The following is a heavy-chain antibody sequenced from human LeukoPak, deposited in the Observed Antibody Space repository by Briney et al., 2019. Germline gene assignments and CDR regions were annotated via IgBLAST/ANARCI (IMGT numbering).Heavy chain of an antibody. CDR2: ISGSGGST. J-gene: IGHJ4*02. CDR1: GFTFSSYA. Sequence: GGSLRLSCAASGFTFSSYAMSWVRQAPGKGLEWVSAISGSGGSTYYADSVKGRFTISRDNSKNTLYLQTNSLRAEDTAVYYCAKDLESDFGPPSGGQGTLVTVSS. CDR3: AKDLESDFGPPS. V-gene: IGHV3-23*01. D-gene: IGHD3/OR15-3a*01.